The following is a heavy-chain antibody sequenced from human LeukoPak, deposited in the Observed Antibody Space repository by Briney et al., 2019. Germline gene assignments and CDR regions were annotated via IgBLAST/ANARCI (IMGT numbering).Heavy chain of an antibody. CDR2: IYYSGST. D-gene: IGHD3-22*01. V-gene: IGHV4-39*07. CDR3: AREKIGYYDSSGRGWFDP. CDR1: GGSISSNSYY. Sequence: NPSETLPLTCAVSGGSISSNSYYWGWIRQPPGKGLEWIGSIYYSGSTYYNPSLKSRVTISVDTSKKQFSLKLNSVTAADTAVYYRAREKIGYYDSSGRGWFDPWGQGTLVTVSS. J-gene: IGHJ5*02.